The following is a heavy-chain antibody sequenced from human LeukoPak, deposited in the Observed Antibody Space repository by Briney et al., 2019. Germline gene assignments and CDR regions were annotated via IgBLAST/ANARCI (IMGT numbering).Heavy chain of an antibody. Sequence: GRSLRLSCAASGFTFSSYGMHWVRQAPGKGLEWVAVISYDGSNKYYADSVKGRFTISRDNSKNTLYLQMNSLRAEDTAVYYCAKAPRSGYYCDSSGYFDYWGQGTLVTVSS. J-gene: IGHJ4*02. CDR3: AKAPRSGYYCDSSGYFDY. V-gene: IGHV3-30*18. D-gene: IGHD3-22*01. CDR2: ISYDGSNK. CDR1: GFTFSSYG.